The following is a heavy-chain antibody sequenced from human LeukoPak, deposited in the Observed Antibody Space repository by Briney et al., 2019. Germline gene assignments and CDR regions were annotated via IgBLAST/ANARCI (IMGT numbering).Heavy chain of an antibody. CDR1: GYTFTSYY. V-gene: IGHV1-46*01. CDR2: IHPTVGDT. D-gene: IGHD6-25*01. CDR3: ARYGFSSVWQGGWHAFDI. Sequence: GASVKVSCKASGYTFTSYYLHWVRQAPGQGLEWMGIIHPTVGDTTYAQKFQGRVTMTRDMSTGTVCMDLSSLRSEDTAVYYCARYGFSSVWQGGWHAFDIWGQGTTVTVSS. J-gene: IGHJ3*02.